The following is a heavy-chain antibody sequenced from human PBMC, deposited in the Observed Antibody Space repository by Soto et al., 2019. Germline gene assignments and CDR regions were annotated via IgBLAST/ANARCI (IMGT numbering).Heavy chain of an antibody. CDR3: ARQRRGGYWFDP. CDR2: IYYSETT. J-gene: IGHJ5*02. CDR1: GVSVTNGDYY. V-gene: IGHV4-30-4*01. Sequence: LSLTCAVSGVSVTNGDYYWSWMRQSPGKGLEWIGNIYYSETTSYNPSLNSRLSISIDTSRNQFSLQLTSVTAADTAIYYCARQRRGGYWFDPWGQGTLVTVSS.